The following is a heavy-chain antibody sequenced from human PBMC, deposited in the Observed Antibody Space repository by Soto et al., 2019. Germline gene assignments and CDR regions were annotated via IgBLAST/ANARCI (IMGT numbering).Heavy chain of an antibody. J-gene: IGHJ3*02. Sequence: GGSLRLSCAASGFTFSSYAMSWVRQAPGKGLEWVSAISGSGGSTYYADSVKGRFTISRDNSKNTLYLQMNSLRAEDTAVYYCAKDGFYFRSGYSGYDAFDIWGQGTMVTVSS. V-gene: IGHV3-23*01. CDR3: AKDGFYFRSGYSGYDAFDI. CDR2: ISGSGGST. D-gene: IGHD5-12*01. CDR1: GFTFSSYA.